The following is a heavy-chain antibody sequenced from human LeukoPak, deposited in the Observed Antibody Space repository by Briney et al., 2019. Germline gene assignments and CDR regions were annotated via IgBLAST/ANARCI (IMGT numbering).Heavy chain of an antibody. D-gene: IGHD1-1*01. CDR3: TRGSTGH. Sequence: GRSLRLSCEASGFTFSSYWMSWVRQTPGKGLEWVANIKHDGSEKYYVDSVKGRFTVSRDNAKNSLYLQMNSLRVEDTAVYFCTRGSTGHWLQGTLVTVSS. CDR1: GFTFSSYW. CDR2: IKHDGSEK. J-gene: IGHJ4*02. V-gene: IGHV3-7*04.